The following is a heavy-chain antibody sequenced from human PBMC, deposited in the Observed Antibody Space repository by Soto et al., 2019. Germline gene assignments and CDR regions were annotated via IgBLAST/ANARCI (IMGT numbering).Heavy chain of an antibody. J-gene: IGHJ5*02. D-gene: IGHD3-3*01. CDR1: GGSISSYY. V-gene: IGHV4-59*08. Sequence: TLSLTCTVSGGSISSYYWSWIRQPPGKGLEWIGYIYYSGSTNYNPSLKSRVTIPVDTSKNQFSLKLSSVTAADTAVYYCARRVDFWTNWFDPWGQGTLVTVSS. CDR2: IYYSGST. CDR3: ARRVDFWTNWFDP.